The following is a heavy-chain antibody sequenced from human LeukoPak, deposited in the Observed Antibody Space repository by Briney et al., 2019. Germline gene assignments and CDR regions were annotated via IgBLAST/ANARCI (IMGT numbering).Heavy chain of an antibody. CDR3: ARRNSDYSSSWYFNDH. Sequence: GGSLRLSCAASGFTFSTYAMNWVRQAPGKGLEWVSSISSNFNYIHYADSVKGRFTISRDNAKNSLYLQMSSLRAEDTAVYYCARRNSDYSSSWYFNDHWGQGTLVTVSS. V-gene: IGHV3-21*01. J-gene: IGHJ4*02. CDR1: GFTFSTYA. D-gene: IGHD6-13*01. CDR2: ISSNFNYI.